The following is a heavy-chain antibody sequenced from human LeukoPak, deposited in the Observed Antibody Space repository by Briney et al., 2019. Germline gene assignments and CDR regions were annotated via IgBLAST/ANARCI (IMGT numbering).Heavy chain of an antibody. Sequence: ASVKVSCKASGYTFTSYGISWVRQAPGQGLEWMGWISAYNGNTNYAQKLQGRVTMTTDTSTSTAYMELRSLRSDDTAVYYCARADTAAGNYYYYYMDVWGKGTTVTVSS. CDR1: GYTFTSYG. J-gene: IGHJ6*03. CDR2: ISAYNGNT. CDR3: ARADTAAGNYYYYYMDV. V-gene: IGHV1-18*01. D-gene: IGHD6-13*01.